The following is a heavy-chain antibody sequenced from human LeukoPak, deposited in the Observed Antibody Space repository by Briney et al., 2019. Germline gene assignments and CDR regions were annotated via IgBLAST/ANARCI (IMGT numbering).Heavy chain of an antibody. CDR3: ATDPLIAAAGMSDY. V-gene: IGHV1-24*01. D-gene: IGHD6-13*01. CDR2: FDPEDGET. J-gene: IGHJ4*02. Sequence: ASVKVSCKVSGYTLTELSMHWVRQAPGKGLEWMGGFDPEDGETIYAQKFQGRVTMTEDTSTDTAYMELSSLRSEDTAVYYCATDPLIAAAGMSDYWGQGTLVTVSS. CDR1: GYTLTELS.